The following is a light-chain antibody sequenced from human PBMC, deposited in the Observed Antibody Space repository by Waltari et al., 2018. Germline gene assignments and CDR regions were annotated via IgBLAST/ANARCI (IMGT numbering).Light chain of an antibody. J-gene: IGLJ1*01. CDR1: RSDLGAYNY. Sequence: QSALTQPPSASGSPGQSVTISCTGTRSDLGAYNYVSWYQQHPGKAPKLLIYDVSNRPPGVPDRFSGSKSGNTASLTVSGLQAEDEADYYCSSYAGSNNFDVFGTGTKVTVL. CDR2: DVS. V-gene: IGLV2-8*01. CDR3: SSYAGSNNFDV.